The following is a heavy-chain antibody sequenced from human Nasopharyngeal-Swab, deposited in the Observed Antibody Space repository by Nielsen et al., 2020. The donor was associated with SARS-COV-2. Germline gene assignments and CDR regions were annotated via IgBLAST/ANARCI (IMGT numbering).Heavy chain of an antibody. Sequence: LKISCAASGFTLSVYSVNWVRQAPGKGLEWVSDTSAGTSSTDYADSVKGRFTVSRDIVKNSLYLQMNSLRAEDTAVYYCAKDCGDFASQYFYFDSWGQGILVTVSS. J-gene: IGHJ4*02. CDR2: TSAGTSST. CDR1: GFTLSVYS. D-gene: IGHD4-17*01. CDR3: AKDCGDFASQYFYFDS. V-gene: IGHV3-48*01.